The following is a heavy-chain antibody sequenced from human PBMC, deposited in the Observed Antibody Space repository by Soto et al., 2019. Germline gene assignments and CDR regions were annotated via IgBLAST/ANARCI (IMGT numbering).Heavy chain of an antibody. D-gene: IGHD2-15*01. J-gene: IGHJ4*02. CDR3: AKVAVAATYYFDY. Sequence: QVQLVESGGGVVQPGRSLRLSCAASGFTFSSYGMHWVRQAPGKGLEWVAVISYDGSNKYYADSVKGRFTISRDNSKNTLYLQMNSLGAEDTAVYYCAKVAVAATYYFDYWGQGTLVTVSS. CDR2: ISYDGSNK. V-gene: IGHV3-30*18. CDR1: GFTFSSYG.